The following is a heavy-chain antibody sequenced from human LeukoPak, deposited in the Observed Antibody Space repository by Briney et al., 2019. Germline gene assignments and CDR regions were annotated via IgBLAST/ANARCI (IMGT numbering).Heavy chain of an antibody. CDR2: INPDGSQK. D-gene: IGHD5-24*01. J-gene: IGHJ4*02. V-gene: IGHV3-7*01. Sequence: PGGSLRLSCEASGFTFSTHWMSWVRQAPGKGLEWVASINPDGSQKYYLDSVKGRFTISRDNTENSLYLQMYSLGAEDTAVYYRARLLGTATTYDYWGQGTLVTVSS. CDR3: ARLLGTATTYDY. CDR1: GFTFSTHW.